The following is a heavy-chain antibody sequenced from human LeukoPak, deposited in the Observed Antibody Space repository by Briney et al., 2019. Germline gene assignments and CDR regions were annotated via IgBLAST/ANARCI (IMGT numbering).Heavy chain of an antibody. V-gene: IGHV6-1*01. CDR1: GDSVSSNSAT. D-gene: IGHD6-19*01. Sequence: SQILSLTCAISGDSVSSNSATWNWIRQSPSRGLEWLGRTYYRSKWYNDYAVSVRSRITINPDTSKNQFSLQLNSVTPDDTAVYYCVRECEGCGWPFDYWGQGTLVTVSS. CDR2: TYYRSKWYN. CDR3: VRECEGCGWPFDY. J-gene: IGHJ4*02.